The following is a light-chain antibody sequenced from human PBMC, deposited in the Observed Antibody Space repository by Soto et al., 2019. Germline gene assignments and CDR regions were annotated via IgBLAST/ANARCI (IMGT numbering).Light chain of an antibody. CDR2: GAS. Sequence: EIVLTQSPGTLSLSPGERATLSCRASQSVNSNYLAWYQRKPGQAPRLLIYGASNRATDIPYRFSASGSGTDFTLTITRLEAEDFAVYYCQQYDSTPPTFGKGTKVAVK. V-gene: IGKV3-20*01. CDR1: QSVNSNY. CDR3: QQYDSTPPT. J-gene: IGKJ1*01.